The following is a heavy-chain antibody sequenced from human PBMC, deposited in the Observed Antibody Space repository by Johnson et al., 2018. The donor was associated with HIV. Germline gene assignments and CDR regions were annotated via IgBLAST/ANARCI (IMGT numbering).Heavy chain of an antibody. CDR3: ARDRHGSGRPNAFDL. Sequence: QMQLVESGGGVVQPGRSLRLSCAASGFTFSSYAMHWVRQAPGKGLAWVAVISYDGSNKYYAASVKGRFTISRDNSKNTLYLQMSSLRAEDTGVYHCARDRHGSGRPNAFDLWGRGTKVTV. V-gene: IGHV3-30-3*01. D-gene: IGHD3-10*01. CDR1: GFTFSSYA. CDR2: ISYDGSNK. J-gene: IGHJ3*01.